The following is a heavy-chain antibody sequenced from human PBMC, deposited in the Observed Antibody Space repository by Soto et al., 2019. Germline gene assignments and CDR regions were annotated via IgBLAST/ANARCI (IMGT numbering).Heavy chain of an antibody. V-gene: IGHV3-7*05. Sequence: EVQLVESGGGLVQPGGSLRLSCAASEFTFSSYWMNWVRQAPGKGLEWVANIKEDGSEKYYVDSVKGRFTISRDNAKNSLYLKMNSLRGEDTVVYYCARDLGAPGRGSAVGYYYHYGMDVWGQGTTVTVSS. CDR1: EFTFSSYW. CDR2: IKEDGSEK. D-gene: IGHD2-2*01. J-gene: IGHJ6*02. CDR3: ARDLGAPGRGSAVGYYYHYGMDV.